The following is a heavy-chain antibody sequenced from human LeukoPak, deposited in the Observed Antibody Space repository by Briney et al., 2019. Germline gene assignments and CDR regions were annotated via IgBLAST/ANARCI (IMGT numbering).Heavy chain of an antibody. CDR3: AKDGGLWVSAHWGDS. V-gene: IGHV3-23*01. CDR2: ISDNAGST. D-gene: IGHD7-27*01. J-gene: IGHJ4*02. CDR1: GFTFSSHA. Sequence: GGSLRLSCAASGFTFSSHAMSWVRQGPGVGLEWVTAISDNAGSTFYAHSVEGRFTISRDNSKNTLSLQMNSLRAEDTAVYYCAKDGGLWVSAHWGDSWGRGTLVTVSS.